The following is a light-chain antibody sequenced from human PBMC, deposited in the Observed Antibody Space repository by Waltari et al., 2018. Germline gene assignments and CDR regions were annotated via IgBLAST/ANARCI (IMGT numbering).Light chain of an antibody. J-gene: IGLJ2*01. V-gene: IGLV2-8*01. CDR3: SSFAGFNNVI. CDR2: EVN. CDR1: SSNIGGFRF. Sequence: QSALTQPPSASGSLGPPVTISCTGTSSNIGGFRFVSWYQQHPGKAPKLIIFEVNKRPSGVPDRFSGSKSGNTASLTVSGLQPEDEAEYFCSSFAGFNNVIFGVGTKVTVL.